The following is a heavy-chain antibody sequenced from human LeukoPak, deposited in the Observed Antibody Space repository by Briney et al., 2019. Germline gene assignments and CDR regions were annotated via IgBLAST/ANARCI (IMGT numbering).Heavy chain of an antibody. V-gene: IGHV1-18*01. J-gene: IGHJ4*02. D-gene: IGHD5-12*01. CDR3: ISERGGGSFHY. CDR2: ISAYNGNT. Sequence: ASVKVSCKASGYTFTTYGLSWVRQAPGQGLEWMGWISAYNGNTKYAQQFQGRVTVTRDTSASTAYMELRSLSSDDTAIYYCISERGGGSFHYWGQGTLVTVSS. CDR1: GYTFTTYG.